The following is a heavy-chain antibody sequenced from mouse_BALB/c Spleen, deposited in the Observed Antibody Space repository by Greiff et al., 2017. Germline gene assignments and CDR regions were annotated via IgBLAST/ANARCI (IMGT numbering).Heavy chain of an antibody. V-gene: IGHV3-2*02. Sequence: EVKLVESGPGLVKPSQSLSLTCTVTGYSITSDYAWNWIRQFPGNKLEWMGYISYSGSTSYNPSLKSRISITRDTSKNQFFLQLNSVTTEDTATYYCARCPIIPYGSFAYWGQGTLVTVSA. D-gene: IGHD2-2*01. CDR3: ARCPIIPYGSFAY. J-gene: IGHJ3*01. CDR1: GYSITSDYA. CDR2: ISYSGST.